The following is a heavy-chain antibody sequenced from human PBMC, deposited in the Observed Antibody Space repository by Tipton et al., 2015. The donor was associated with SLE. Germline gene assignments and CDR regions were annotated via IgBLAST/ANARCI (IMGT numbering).Heavy chain of an antibody. V-gene: IGHV4-39*07. D-gene: IGHD1-26*01. J-gene: IGHJ5*02. CDR1: GGSLSGNGYY. CDR2: LHYTGFT. Sequence: TLSLTCTVSGGSLSGNGYYWAWIRQPPGKGLEWIGTLHYTGFTYYSPSLKSRVTMSADTSKNQFSLKLSSVTAADTAIYYCARESGDLWGQGTLVTVSS. CDR3: ARESGDL.